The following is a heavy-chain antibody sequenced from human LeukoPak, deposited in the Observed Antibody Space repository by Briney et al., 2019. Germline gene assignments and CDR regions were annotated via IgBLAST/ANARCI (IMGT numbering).Heavy chain of an antibody. J-gene: IGHJ4*02. V-gene: IGHV1-69*04. CDR1: GGTFSSYA. D-gene: IGHD3-3*01. CDR3: ARDLEGVTIFGVVPFFDY. CDR2: IIPIFGIA. Sequence: GASVKVSCKASGGTFSSYAISWVRQAPGQGLEWMGRIIPIFGIANYAQKFQGRVPITADKSTSTAYMELSSLRSEDTAVSYCARDLEGVTIFGVVPFFDYWGQGTLVTVSS.